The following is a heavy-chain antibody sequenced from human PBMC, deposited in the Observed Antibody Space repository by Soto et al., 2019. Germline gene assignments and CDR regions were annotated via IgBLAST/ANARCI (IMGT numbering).Heavy chain of an antibody. V-gene: IGHV4-34*01. CDR2: INHSGST. Sequence: SETLSLTCAVYGGSFSGYYWSWIRQPPGKGLEWIGEINHSGSTNYNPFLNSRVTISVDTSKNQFSLKLSSVSDRDTAVYYCPSLPPARYSYASYWGQGTLVPVS. D-gene: IGHD5-18*01. CDR3: PSLPPARYSYASY. CDR1: GGSFSGYY. J-gene: IGHJ4*02.